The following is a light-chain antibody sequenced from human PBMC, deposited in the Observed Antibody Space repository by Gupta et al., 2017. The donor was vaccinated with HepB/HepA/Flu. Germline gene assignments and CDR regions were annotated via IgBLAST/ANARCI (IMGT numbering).Light chain of an antibody. V-gene: IGKV1-9*01. CDR3: QQISSYPLT. CDR2: AAS. J-gene: IGKJ3*01. Sequence: DIQLTQSPSFLSASVGDRVIITCRASQGISSSLAWFQQKPGRAPNLLIYAASTLESGVTSRFSGSGSGTEFTLTISSLQPEDFATYYCQQISSYPLTFGPGTKVDVK. CDR1: QGISSS.